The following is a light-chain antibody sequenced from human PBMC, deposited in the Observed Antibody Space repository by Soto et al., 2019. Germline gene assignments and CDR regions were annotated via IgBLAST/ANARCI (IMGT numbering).Light chain of an antibody. CDR2: GAS. J-gene: IGKJ1*01. Sequence: EIVMTQSPATLSVSPGERATLSCRASQSVSSNLAWYQQKPGQAPRLLIYGASTRATGIPARFSGSGSGTKFTLTISSLQSEDFAVYYCQQYNNWPPWTFGQRTKVEIK. V-gene: IGKV3-15*01. CDR3: QQYNNWPPWT. CDR1: QSVSSN.